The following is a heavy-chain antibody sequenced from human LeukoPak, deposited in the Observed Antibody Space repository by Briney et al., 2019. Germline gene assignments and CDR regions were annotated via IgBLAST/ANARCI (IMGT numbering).Heavy chain of an antibody. CDR3: ARVRLGRGLDY. V-gene: IGHV4-4*07. CDR2: IHTSGST. Sequence: PSETLSLTCTVSGDSISSSYWGWIRQPAGKGLEWIGRIHTSGSTYYSPSLKSRVTMSVYTSTNQCSLKLSSVTAADSAMYYCARVRLGRGLDYCGQGTLVTVSS. CDR1: GDSISSSY. J-gene: IGHJ4*02. D-gene: IGHD6-19*01.